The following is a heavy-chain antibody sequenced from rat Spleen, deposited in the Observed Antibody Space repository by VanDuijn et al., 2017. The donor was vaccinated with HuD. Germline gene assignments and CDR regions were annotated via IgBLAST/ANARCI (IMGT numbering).Heavy chain of an antibody. D-gene: IGHD1-11*01. CDR3: ARHYGGYSEYVMDA. J-gene: IGHJ4*01. V-gene: IGHV5-7*01. Sequence: EVQLVESGGGLVQPGRSMKLSCAASGFTFSDFYMAWVRQAPTKGLEWVATISYDGSRTYYRDSVKGRFTISRDNGKSILYLEMDSLRSEDTATYYCARHYGGYSEYVMDAWGQGASVTVSS. CDR2: ISYDGSRT. CDR1: GFTFSDFY.